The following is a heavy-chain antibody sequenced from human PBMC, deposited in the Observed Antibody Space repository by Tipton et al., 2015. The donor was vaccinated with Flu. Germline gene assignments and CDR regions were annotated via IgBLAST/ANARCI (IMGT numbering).Heavy chain of an antibody. CDR1: GFTFSSYW. CDR3: ARDPSSGWYDY. V-gene: IGHV3-7*01. CDR2: IKQDGSEK. J-gene: IGHJ4*02. Sequence: SGFTFSSYWMSWVLQAPGKGLEWVANIKQDGSEKYYVDSVKGRFTISRDNAKNSLYLQMNSLRAEDTAVYYCARDPSSGWYDYWGQGTLVTVSS. D-gene: IGHD6-19*01.